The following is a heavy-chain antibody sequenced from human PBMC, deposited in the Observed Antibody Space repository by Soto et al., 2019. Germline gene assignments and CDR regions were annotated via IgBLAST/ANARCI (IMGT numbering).Heavy chain of an antibody. Sequence: QVQLQESGPGLVQPSQTLSLTCTVSGDSISSGGFYWSWIRQFPRKGLEWIGYIDYRGRTFYNPSLKSRATISRDTSKSQFSLNVNSVTAADTAVFYCARVSAAGTRWFDSWGQGTLVTVSS. CDR2: IDYRGRT. V-gene: IGHV4-31*03. CDR3: ARVSAAGTRWFDS. CDR1: GDSISSGGFY. D-gene: IGHD6-13*01. J-gene: IGHJ5*01.